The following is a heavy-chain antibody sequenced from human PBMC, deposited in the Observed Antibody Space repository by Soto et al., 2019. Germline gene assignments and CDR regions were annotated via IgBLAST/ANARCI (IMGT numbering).Heavy chain of an antibody. J-gene: IGHJ6*02. V-gene: IGHV3-74*01. CDR1: GFTFSNYW. Sequence: EVQLVESGGGLVQPGGSLRLSCAASGFTFSNYWMHWARQAPGKGLVWVSRIKSDGSSTNYADSVKGRFTSSRDNAKTTLYLQLNSLRVEDTAVYYCARGNNGMDVWGQGTTVTVSS. CDR3: ARGNNGMDV. CDR2: IKSDGSST.